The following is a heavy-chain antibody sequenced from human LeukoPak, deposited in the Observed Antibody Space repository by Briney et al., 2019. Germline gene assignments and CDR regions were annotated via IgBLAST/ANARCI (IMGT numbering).Heavy chain of an antibody. Sequence: SETLSLTCAVYGGSFSGYYWSWIRQPPGKGLEWIGEINHSGSTNYNPSLKSRVTISVDTSKNQFSLKLSSVTAADTAVYYCARLLSYDFWSGYSRSNWFDPWGQGTLVTVSS. CDR3: ARLLSYDFWSGYSRSNWFDP. CDR2: INHSGST. V-gene: IGHV4-34*01. CDR1: GGSFSGYY. D-gene: IGHD3-3*01. J-gene: IGHJ5*02.